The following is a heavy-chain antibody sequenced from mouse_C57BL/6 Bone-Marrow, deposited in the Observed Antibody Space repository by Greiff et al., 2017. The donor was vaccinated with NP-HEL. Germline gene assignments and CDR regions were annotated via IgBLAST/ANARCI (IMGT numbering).Heavy chain of an antibody. CDR1: GYAFTNYL. J-gene: IGHJ3*01. CDR3: GRSGWLLPWFAY. Sequence: QVQLQQSGAELVRPGTSVKVSCKASGYAFTNYLMEWVKQRPGQGLEWVGVINPGSGGTNYNETFKGKSTLTADKSSSTAYMQLSSLTSEDSAVYFCGRSGWLLPWFAYWGQGTPVTVSA. D-gene: IGHD2-3*01. V-gene: IGHV1-54*01. CDR2: INPGSGGT.